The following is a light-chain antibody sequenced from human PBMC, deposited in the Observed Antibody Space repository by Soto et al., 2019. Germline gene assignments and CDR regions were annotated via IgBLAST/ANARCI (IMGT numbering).Light chain of an antibody. CDR3: CSYAGTYTI. CDR2: DVS. CDR1: SSDIGSYNY. V-gene: IGLV2-11*01. Sequence: QSALTQPRSVSRSPGQSVTISCTGTSSDIGSYNYVSWYQQHPGKAPKLMIYDVSKRPSGVPDRFSGSKSGNTASLTISGLQAEDEADYYCCSYAGTYTIFGGGTKLTVL. J-gene: IGLJ2*01.